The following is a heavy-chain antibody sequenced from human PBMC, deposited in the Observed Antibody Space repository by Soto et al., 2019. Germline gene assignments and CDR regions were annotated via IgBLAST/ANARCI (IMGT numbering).Heavy chain of an antibody. D-gene: IGHD3-22*01. CDR3: VHSSGYYSFDY. V-gene: IGHV1-3*05. Sequence: QVQLVQSGAEEKKPGASVKVSCKASGYTFTSYAMHWVRQAPGQRLEWMGWINAGNGNTKYSQKFQGRVTITRDTSASTAYMELSSLRSEDTAVFYCVHSSGYYSFDYWGQGTLVTVSS. J-gene: IGHJ4*02. CDR2: INAGNGNT. CDR1: GYTFTSYA.